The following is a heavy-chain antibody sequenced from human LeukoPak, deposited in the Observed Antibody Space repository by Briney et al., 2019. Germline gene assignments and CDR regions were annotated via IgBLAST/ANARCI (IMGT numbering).Heavy chain of an antibody. D-gene: IGHD5-12*01. CDR3: ARDRSGYSGYDFFDY. CDR1: GFTFSSYG. V-gene: IGHV3-48*03. J-gene: IGHJ4*02. Sequence: GGSLRLSCAASGFTFSSYGMHWVRQAPGKGPEWVSYISISGSTIYYADSVKGRFTISRDNAKNSLYLQMNSLRAEDTAVYYCARDRSGYSGYDFFDYWGQGALVTVSS. CDR2: ISISGSTI.